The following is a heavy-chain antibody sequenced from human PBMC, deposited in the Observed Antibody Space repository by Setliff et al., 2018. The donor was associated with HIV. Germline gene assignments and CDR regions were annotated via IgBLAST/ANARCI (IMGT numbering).Heavy chain of an antibody. CDR1: RGSISSGTYY. V-gene: IGHV4-39*01. J-gene: IGHJ4*02. CDR2: IFSDGAT. Sequence: PSETLSLTCTVSRGSISSGTYYWTWIRQPPGKGLEWIGSIFSDGATYYNPSLSSRVTISWDTSRNQFSLKLSSVTAADTAVYYCARAASYYDSSGYWAPPKYFDYWGQGTLVTVSS. D-gene: IGHD3-22*01. CDR3: ARAASYYDSSGYWAPPKYFDY.